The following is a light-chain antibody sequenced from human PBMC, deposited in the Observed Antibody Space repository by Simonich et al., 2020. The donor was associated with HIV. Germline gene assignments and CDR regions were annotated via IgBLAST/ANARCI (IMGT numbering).Light chain of an antibody. V-gene: IGKV3-20*01. CDR2: GAS. J-gene: IGKJ3*01. Sequence: EIVLTQSPGTLSLSPGERATLSCRASQSVSSSYLGWYQQKPGHAPRLLIYGASSRATGIPDRFSGSGSGTDFTLTISRLEPEDFAVYYCQQYGSSPFTFGPGTKVDIK. CDR3: QQYGSSPFT. CDR1: QSVSSSY.